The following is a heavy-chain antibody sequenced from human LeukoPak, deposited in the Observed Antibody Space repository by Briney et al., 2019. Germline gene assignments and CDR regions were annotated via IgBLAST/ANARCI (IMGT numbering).Heavy chain of an antibody. CDR3: ARDQLYKPDY. D-gene: IGHD1-1*01. CDR2: INSDGSST. CDR1: GFTFNIYW. J-gene: IGHJ4*02. V-gene: IGHV3-74*01. Sequence: GGSLRLSCAASGFTFNIYWMHWLRQAPGKGLVWVSRINSDGSSTSYADSVRGRFTISRDNAKNTLYLQMNSLRAEDTAVYYCARDQLYKPDYWGQGTLVTVSS.